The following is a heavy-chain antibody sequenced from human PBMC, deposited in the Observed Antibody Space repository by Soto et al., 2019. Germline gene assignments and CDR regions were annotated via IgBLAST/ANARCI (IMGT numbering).Heavy chain of an antibody. CDR3: ATGSFTSTGGRIGYHYNAMDV. D-gene: IGHD1-1*01. CDR2: IIPIFGPA. J-gene: IGHJ6*02. V-gene: IGHV1-69*01. Sequence: SLNRSCNSSGGTFSSHSINWVRQAPGQGLEWMGGIIPIFGPANFAKKFQGRVTITADESTTTAYMELSSLTSEDTAVYYCATGSFTSTGGRIGYHYNAMDVWGQGTTVTVSS. CDR1: GGTFSSHS.